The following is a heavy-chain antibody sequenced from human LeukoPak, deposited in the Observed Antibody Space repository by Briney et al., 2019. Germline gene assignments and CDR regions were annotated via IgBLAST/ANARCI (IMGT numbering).Heavy chain of an antibody. CDR2: VNPNSGGT. V-gene: IGHV1-2*02. Sequence: ASVRVSCKASGYTFTGDYMHWVRQAPGQGREWMGRVNPNSGGTNEAQKFQGRVTMTRDPSISTAYMELSRLRSDDTAVYYCARVEDSSGWYNLWGQGTLVTVSS. CDR3: ARVEDSSGWYNL. J-gene: IGHJ5*02. CDR1: GYTFTGDY. D-gene: IGHD6-19*01.